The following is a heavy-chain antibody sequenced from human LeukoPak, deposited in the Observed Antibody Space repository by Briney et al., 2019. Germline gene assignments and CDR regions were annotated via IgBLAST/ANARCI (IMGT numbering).Heavy chain of an antibody. D-gene: IGHD3-22*01. CDR2: IYYSGST. CDR1: GGSFSGYF. V-gene: IGHV4-30-4*07. Sequence: SETLSLTCAVYGGSFSGYFWSWIRQPPGKGLEWIGYIYYSGSTYYNPSLKSRVTISVDTSKNQFSLKLSSVTAADTAVYYCARDAKSNYYDSSGYDGGFDYWGQGTLVTVSS. CDR3: ARDAKSNYYDSSGYDGGFDY. J-gene: IGHJ4*02.